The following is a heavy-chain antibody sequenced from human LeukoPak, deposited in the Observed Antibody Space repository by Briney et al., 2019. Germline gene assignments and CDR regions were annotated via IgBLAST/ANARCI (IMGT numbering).Heavy chain of an antibody. J-gene: IGHJ4*02. V-gene: IGHV3-30-3*01. CDR3: ARSNYDILTGRGPFDY. D-gene: IGHD3-9*01. Sequence: GGSLRLSCAASGFTFSSYAMHWVRQAPGKGLEWVAVISYDGSNKYYADSVKGRFTISRDNSKNTLYLQMNSLRAEDTAVYYCARSNYDILTGRGPFDYWGQGTLVTVSS. CDR2: ISYDGSNK. CDR1: GFTFSSYA.